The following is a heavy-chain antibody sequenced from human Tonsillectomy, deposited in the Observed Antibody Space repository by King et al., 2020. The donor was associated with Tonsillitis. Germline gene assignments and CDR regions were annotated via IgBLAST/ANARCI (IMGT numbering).Heavy chain of an antibody. D-gene: IGHD1/OR15-1a*01. CDR2: IKSDGGST. V-gene: IGHV3-74*01. J-gene: IGHJ3*02. CDR3: TRVRTVGFDAFDI. Sequence: VQLVESGGGLVQPGGSLRLSCAASGFTFSSYWVHWVRQAPGKGLVWVSRIKSDGGSTSYADSVKGRFTIPRDNAKNTRYLQMNSLRAEDTAVYFCTRVRTVGFDAFDIWGQGTMVTVSS. CDR1: GFTFSSYW.